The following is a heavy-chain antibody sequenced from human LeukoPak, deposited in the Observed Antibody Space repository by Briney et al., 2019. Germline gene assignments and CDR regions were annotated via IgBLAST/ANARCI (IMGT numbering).Heavy chain of an antibody. CDR1: GFSFRNSW. D-gene: IGHD6-13*01. CDR3: ATARYSSSWYGNWFDP. Sequence: GGSLRLSCAASGFSFRNSWMSWVRQAPGKGLEWVANIREDGNEIYYMDSVKGRFTISRDNAKKSLYLQMNLLRAEDTAVYYCATARYSSSWYGNWFDPWGQGTLVTVSS. V-gene: IGHV3-7*01. CDR2: IREDGNEI. J-gene: IGHJ5*02.